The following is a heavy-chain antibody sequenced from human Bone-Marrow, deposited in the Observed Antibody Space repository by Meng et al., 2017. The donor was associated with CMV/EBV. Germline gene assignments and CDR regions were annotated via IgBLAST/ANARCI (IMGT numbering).Heavy chain of an antibody. V-gene: IGHV3-23*01. CDR1: GITFSSYT. D-gene: IGHD3/OR15-3a*01. Sequence: CAASGITFSSYTMNWVRQAPGKGLEWVSAISGGGDGIHFADSVKDRFTVSRDNSRNTLYLQMNSLRAEDTAVYYCAKDMKGDDFFDYWGQGTLVTVSS. CDR3: AKDMKGDDFFDY. J-gene: IGHJ4*02. CDR2: ISGGGDGI.